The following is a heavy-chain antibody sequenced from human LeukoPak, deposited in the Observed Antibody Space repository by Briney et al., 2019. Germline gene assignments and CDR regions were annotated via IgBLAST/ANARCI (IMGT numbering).Heavy chain of an antibody. D-gene: IGHD3-22*01. Sequence: SQTLSLTCTVSGGSINSGGYYWSWIRQHPGKGLEWIGYIYYSGSTYYNPSLKSRVTISVDTSKNQFSLKLSSVTAADTAVYYCASYYYDSSGFFGMDVWGQGTTVTVSS. CDR3: ASYYYDSSGFFGMDV. CDR2: IYYSGST. J-gene: IGHJ6*02. CDR1: GGSINSGGYY. V-gene: IGHV4-31*03.